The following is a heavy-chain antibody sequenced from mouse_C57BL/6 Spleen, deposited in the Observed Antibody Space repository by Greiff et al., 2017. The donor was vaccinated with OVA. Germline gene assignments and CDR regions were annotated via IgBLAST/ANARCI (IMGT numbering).Heavy chain of an antibody. CDR3: ARRAGNYHYYYAMDY. Sequence: QVQLQQPGAELVMPGASVKLSCKASGYTFTSYWMHWVKQRPGQGLEWIGEIDPSDSYTNYNQKFKGKSTLTVDKSSSTAYMQLSSLTSEDSAVYYCARRAGNYHYYYAMDYWGQGTSVTVSS. J-gene: IGHJ4*01. CDR1: GYTFTSYW. CDR2: IDPSDSYT. D-gene: IGHD2-1*01. V-gene: IGHV1-69*01.